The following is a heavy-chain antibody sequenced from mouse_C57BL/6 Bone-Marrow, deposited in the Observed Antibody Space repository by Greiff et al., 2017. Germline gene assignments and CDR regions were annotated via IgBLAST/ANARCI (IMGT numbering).Heavy chain of an antibody. Sequence: EVQLVESGGGLVKPGGSLKLSCAASGFTFSDYGMHWVRQAPEKGLEWVAYISSGSSTIYYADTVKGRCTISRDNAKNTLFLQMTSLRAEDTAMYYCARQGNYVAMDYWGQGTSVTVSS. CDR2: ISSGSSTI. D-gene: IGHD1-1*01. CDR1: GFTFSDYG. CDR3: ARQGNYVAMDY. J-gene: IGHJ4*01. V-gene: IGHV5-17*01.